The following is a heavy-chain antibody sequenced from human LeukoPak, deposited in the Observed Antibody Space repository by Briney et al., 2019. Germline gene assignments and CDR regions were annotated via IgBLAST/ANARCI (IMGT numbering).Heavy chain of an antibody. CDR2: IYYSGST. CDR1: GGSISSGDYY. D-gene: IGHD6-13*01. CDR3: DRGSRVSSWYFTSEVERFDY. V-gene: IGHV4-30-4*01. J-gene: IGHJ4*02. Sequence: SETLSLTCTVSGGSISSGDYYWSWIRQPPGKGLEWIGYIYYSGSTYYNPSLKSRVTISVDTSKNQFSLKLSSVTAADTAVYYCDRGSRVSSWYFTSEVERFDYWGQGTLVTVSS.